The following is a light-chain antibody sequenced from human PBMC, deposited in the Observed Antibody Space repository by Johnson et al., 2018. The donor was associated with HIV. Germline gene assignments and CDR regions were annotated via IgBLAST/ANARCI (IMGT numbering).Light chain of an antibody. J-gene: IGLJ1*01. CDR3: GTWDTSLSAMG. CDR2: DNN. Sequence: ILTQPPSVSAAPGQKVPLSCSGSSSNLGNNYVSWYQQIPGRAPKLLIYDNNKRPSGIPDRFSGSKSGTSATLGITGLQTGDEADYYCGTWDTSLSAMGLGTGTKVTVL. V-gene: IGLV1-51*01. CDR1: SSNLGNNY.